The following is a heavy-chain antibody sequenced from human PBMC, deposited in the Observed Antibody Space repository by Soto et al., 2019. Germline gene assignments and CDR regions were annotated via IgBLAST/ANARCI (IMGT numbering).Heavy chain of an antibody. V-gene: IGHV3-30*18. Sequence: GGSLRLSCAASGFTFSSYGMHWVRQAPGKGLEWVAVISYDGSNKYYADSVKGRFTISRDNSKNTLYLQMNSLRAEDTAVYYCAKDAVAPDYGDYGPQPEVYFDYWGQGTLVTVSS. CDR1: GFTFSSYG. J-gene: IGHJ4*02. D-gene: IGHD4-17*01. CDR2: ISYDGSNK. CDR3: AKDAVAPDYGDYGPQPEVYFDY.